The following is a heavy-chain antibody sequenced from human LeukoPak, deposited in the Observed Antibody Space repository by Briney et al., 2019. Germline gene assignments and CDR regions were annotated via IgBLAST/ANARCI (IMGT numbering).Heavy chain of an antibody. Sequence: GRSLRLSCAASGFTFSNYGIHWVRQAPGKGLEWVAVIYDDGSKEYFADSVKGRFTISRDNSKNTVLLQMNRLRVGDTAVFYCARDFKSGYVDSWGQGTLVTVSS. V-gene: IGHV3-33*01. CDR2: IYDDGSKE. D-gene: IGHD3-3*01. CDR1: GFTFSNYG. J-gene: IGHJ4*02. CDR3: ARDFKSGYVDS.